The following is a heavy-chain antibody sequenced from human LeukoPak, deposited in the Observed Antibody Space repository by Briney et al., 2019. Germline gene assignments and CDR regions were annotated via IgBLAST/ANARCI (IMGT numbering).Heavy chain of an antibody. CDR3: ARGVGGWYRELY. D-gene: IGHD6-19*01. J-gene: IGHJ4*02. CDR1: GGSISSSSYY. CDR2: IYYSGST. V-gene: IGHV4-39*07. Sequence: SETLSLTCTVSGGSISSSSYYWGWIRQPPGKGLEWIGNIYYSGSTYYNPSLKSRVTISVDTSKNQFSLKLSSVTAADTAVYYCARGVGGWYRELYWGQGTLVTVSS.